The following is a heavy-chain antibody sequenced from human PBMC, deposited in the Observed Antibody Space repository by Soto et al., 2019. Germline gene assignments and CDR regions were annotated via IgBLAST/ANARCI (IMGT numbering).Heavy chain of an antibody. D-gene: IGHD6-6*01. CDR2: IYYSGST. CDR1: GGSISSSSYY. CDR3: RIAARHYYYYGMDV. V-gene: IGHV4-39*01. J-gene: IGHJ6*02. Sequence: QLQLQESGPGLVKPSETLSLTCTVSGGSISSSSYYWGWIRQPPGKGLEWIGSIYYSGSTYYNPSLKIRVTISVDTSKNQFSLKLSSVTAADTAVYYCRIAARHYYYYGMDVWGQGTTVTVSS.